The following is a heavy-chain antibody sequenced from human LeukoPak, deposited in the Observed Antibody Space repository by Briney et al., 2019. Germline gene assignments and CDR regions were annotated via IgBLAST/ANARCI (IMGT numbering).Heavy chain of an antibody. J-gene: IGHJ4*02. V-gene: IGHV1-24*01. CDR2: FDPEDGET. D-gene: IGHD3-3*01. Sequence: ASVKVSCKVSGYTLTELSMHWVRQAPGKGLEWMGGFDPEDGETIYAQKFQGRVTMTEDTSTDTAYMELSSLRSEDTAVYYCATGLGLVLSITIFGSPLIVWGQGTLVTVSS. CDR3: ATGLGLVLSITIFGSPLIV. CDR1: GYTLTELS.